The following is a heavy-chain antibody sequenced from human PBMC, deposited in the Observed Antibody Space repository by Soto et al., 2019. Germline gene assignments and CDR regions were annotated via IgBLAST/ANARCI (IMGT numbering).Heavy chain of an antibody. CDR3: ARGNSYGYRYFDY. V-gene: IGHV4-30-2*01. CDR1: GGSVSSGVYS. CDR2: IYNAEST. D-gene: IGHD5-18*01. Sequence: SETLSLTYAVAGGSVSSGVYSWSWIRQPPGKGLEWIGYIYNAESTNYNPSLKSRVTISMDRSKNQFSLKLNSVTAADTAVYYCARGNSYGYRYFDYWGQGTLVTVSS. J-gene: IGHJ4*02.